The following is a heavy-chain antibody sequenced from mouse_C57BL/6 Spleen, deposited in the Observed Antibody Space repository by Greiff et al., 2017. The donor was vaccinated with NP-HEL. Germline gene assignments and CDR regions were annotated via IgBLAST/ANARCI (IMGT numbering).Heavy chain of an antibody. D-gene: IGHD1-1*01. Sequence: QVQLKQPGAELVKPGASVKLSCKASGYTFTSYWMQWVKQRPGQGLEWIGEIDPSDSYTNYNQKFKGKATLTVDTSSSTAYMQLSSLTSEDSAVYYCARDYGSSVRYFDVWGTGTTVTVSS. CDR1: GYTFTSYW. CDR3: ARDYGSSVRYFDV. CDR2: IDPSDSYT. V-gene: IGHV1-50*01. J-gene: IGHJ1*03.